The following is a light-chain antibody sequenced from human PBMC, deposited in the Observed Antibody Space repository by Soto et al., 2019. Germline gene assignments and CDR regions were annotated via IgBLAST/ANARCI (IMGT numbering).Light chain of an antibody. J-gene: IGKJ4*01. CDR3: QQYDNWPPT. V-gene: IGKV3-15*01. Sequence: EIVLTQSPGTLSLSPGERATLSCRASQSVGSSLSWYQQKPGQAPRLLFYGASTRATGVPASFRGSGSGTEFTLTINGLQSEDFALYWCQQYDNWPPTFGGGTKVDI. CDR1: QSVGSS. CDR2: GAS.